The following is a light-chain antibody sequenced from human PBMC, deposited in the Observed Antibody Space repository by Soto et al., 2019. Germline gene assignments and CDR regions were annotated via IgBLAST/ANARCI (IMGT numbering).Light chain of an antibody. CDR2: EVS. CDR3: CSFTSITTYV. CDR1: SSDVGAYNY. J-gene: IGLJ1*01. V-gene: IGLV2-14*01. Sequence: QSVLTQPASVSGSLGQSITISGTGTSSDVGAYNYVSWYQQQPGKAPKLMISEVSNRPSGVSNRFSGSKSGNTASLIISGLQAEDEADYYCCSFTSITTYVFGTGTKVTVL.